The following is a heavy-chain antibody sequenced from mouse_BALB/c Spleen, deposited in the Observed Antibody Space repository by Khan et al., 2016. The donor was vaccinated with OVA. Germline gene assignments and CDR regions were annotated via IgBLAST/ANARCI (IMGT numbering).Heavy chain of an antibody. V-gene: IGHV3-2*02. J-gene: IGHJ2*01. CDR2: ISYSGRT. D-gene: IGHD1-1*01. CDR1: GYSITSDYA. CDR3: ARSVTITTVVATDFDY. Sequence: VQLKESGPGLVKPSQSLSLTCTVTGYSITSDYAWNWIRQFPGNKLEWMGYISYSGRTSYNPSLTSRISITRDTSKNQFFLQLNSVTTEDTATYYCARSVTITTVVATDFDYWGQGTTLTVSS.